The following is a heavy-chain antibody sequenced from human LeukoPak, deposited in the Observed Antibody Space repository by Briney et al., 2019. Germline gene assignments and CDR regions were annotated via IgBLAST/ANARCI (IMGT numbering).Heavy chain of an antibody. Sequence: GESLKISCKGSGYSFSNYWISWVRQMPVKGLEWMGRIDPSDSYTKYSPSFQGHVTMSTDKSMTTAYLQWSSLKASDTAMYYCTRLTDYNILTGYYSDYWGQGTLVTVSS. V-gene: IGHV5-10-1*01. CDR2: IDPSDSYT. CDR3: TRLTDYNILTGYYSDY. D-gene: IGHD3-9*01. J-gene: IGHJ4*02. CDR1: GYSFSNYW.